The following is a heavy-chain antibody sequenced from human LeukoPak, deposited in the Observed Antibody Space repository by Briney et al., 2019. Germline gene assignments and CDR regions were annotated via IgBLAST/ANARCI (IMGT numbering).Heavy chain of an antibody. V-gene: IGHV3-23*01. J-gene: IGHJ4*02. Sequence: GGSLRLSCAASGFPFSTYAVGWVRQAPGKGLEWVSGISSGGGSTNYADSVKGRFTISRVNSNNTLFLQMNSLRAEDTALYYCAKGTAAAGRTYFDYWGQGTLVTVSS. CDR3: AKGTAAAGRTYFDY. CDR2: ISSGGGST. D-gene: IGHD6-13*01. CDR1: GFPFSTYA.